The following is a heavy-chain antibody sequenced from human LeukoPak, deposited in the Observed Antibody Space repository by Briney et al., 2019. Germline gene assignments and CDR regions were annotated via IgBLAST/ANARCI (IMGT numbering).Heavy chain of an antibody. V-gene: IGHV3-53*01. CDR3: ARATLDN. J-gene: IGHJ4*02. CDR1: GFTVGSTY. Sequence: PGGSLRLSCAACGFTVGSTYISWVRQAPGKGLEWVSVIYSGGSTKYADSVKARFTISRDTSKNTVYLQMNNLRAEDTAVYYCARATLDNWGQGTLVTVSS. CDR2: IYSGGST.